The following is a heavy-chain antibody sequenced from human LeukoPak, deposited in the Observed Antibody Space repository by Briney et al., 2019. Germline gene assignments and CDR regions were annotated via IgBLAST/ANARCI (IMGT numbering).Heavy chain of an antibody. CDR1: GYTFTSYD. CDR2: MNPNSGNT. Sequence: ASVKVSCKASGYTFTSYDINWVRQATGQGLEWMGWMNPNSGNTGYAQKFQGRVTMTRNTSISTAYMELSGLRSEDTAVYYCARVTGYCSSTSCYYYYYGMDVWGQGTTVTVSS. D-gene: IGHD2-2*01. V-gene: IGHV1-8*01. J-gene: IGHJ6*02. CDR3: ARVTGYCSSTSCYYYYYGMDV.